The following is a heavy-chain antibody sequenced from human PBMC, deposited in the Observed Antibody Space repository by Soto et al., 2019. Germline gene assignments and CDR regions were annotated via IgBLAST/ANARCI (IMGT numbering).Heavy chain of an antibody. CDR2: IFHLGNT. CDR3: AKVSVAGTYRFDS. CDR1: CVSIISTNW. D-gene: IGHD6-19*01. V-gene: IGHV4-4*02. J-gene: IGHJ4*02. Sequence: SETLSLTCAFSCVSIISTNWWSWVRQPPGRGLEWIGEIFHLGNTNYNPSLKSRVTLSIDKSKNQFSLKVSSVTAADTAVYYCAKVSVAGTYRFDSWGQGTLVTVSS.